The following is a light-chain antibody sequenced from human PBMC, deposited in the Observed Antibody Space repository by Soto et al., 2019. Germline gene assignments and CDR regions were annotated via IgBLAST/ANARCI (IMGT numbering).Light chain of an antibody. CDR3: QQYNSYSG. CDR2: KAS. J-gene: IGKJ3*01. V-gene: IGKV1-5*03. CDR1: QSISSW. Sequence: DIQMTQSPSTLSASVGDRVTITCRASQSISSWLAWYQQKPGKAPKLLIYKASSLESGVPSRFSGSGSGTEFTLTISILQPDDFATYYCQQYNSYSGFGPGTKVDIK.